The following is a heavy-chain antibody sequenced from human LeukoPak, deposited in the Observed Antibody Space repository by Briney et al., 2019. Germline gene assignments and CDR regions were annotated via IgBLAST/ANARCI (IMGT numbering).Heavy chain of an antibody. V-gene: IGHV1-2*02. CDR1: GYTFTDYY. CDR3: ARFRQGRVPAALY. J-gene: IGHJ4*02. CDR2: INPNSGGT. Sequence: GASVKVSCKASGYTFTDYYIHWVRQAPGQGLEWMGWINPNSGGTNYAQKFQGRVTMTRDTSISTAYMELSRLRSDDTAVYYCARFRQGRVPAALYWGQGTLVTVSS. D-gene: IGHD2-2*01.